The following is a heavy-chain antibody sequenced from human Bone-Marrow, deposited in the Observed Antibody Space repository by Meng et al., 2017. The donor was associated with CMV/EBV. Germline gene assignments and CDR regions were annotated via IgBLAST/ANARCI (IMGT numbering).Heavy chain of an antibody. CDR2: ISWSSATI. CDR1: GFAFSTYS. V-gene: IGHV3-48*04. Sequence: GESLKISCTASGFAFSTYSVNWVRQAPGKGLEWVAYISWSSATIYYADSVKGRFTISRDNAKSSLYLHMSSLRAEDTAVYYCAKDSTASPFYWGQGTLVTVSS. CDR3: AKDSTASPFY. D-gene: IGHD4-17*01. J-gene: IGHJ4*02.